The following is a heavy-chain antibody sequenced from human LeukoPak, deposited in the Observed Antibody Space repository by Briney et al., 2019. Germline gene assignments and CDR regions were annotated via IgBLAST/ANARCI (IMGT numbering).Heavy chain of an antibody. CDR3: ARVTGYRIEDYFDY. Sequence: SGTLSLTCTVSGGSISSYYWSWIRQPPGEGLEWIGYIYYSGSTNYNPSLKSRVTISVETSKNEFSLKLRSVTAADTAVYYCARVTGYRIEDYFDYWGQGTLVTVSS. CDR1: GGSISSYY. J-gene: IGHJ4*02. V-gene: IGHV4-59*01. D-gene: IGHD6-13*01. CDR2: IYYSGST.